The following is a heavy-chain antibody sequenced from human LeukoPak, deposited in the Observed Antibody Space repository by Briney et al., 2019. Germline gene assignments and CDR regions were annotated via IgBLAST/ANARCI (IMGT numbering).Heavy chain of an antibody. J-gene: IGHJ5*02. V-gene: IGHV3-9*01. D-gene: IGHD2-2*02. CDR3: AKASFPAPIIGLFDP. CDR1: GFTFADCA. Sequence: AGGSLRLSCAASGFTFADCAMHWVRQGPGKGLERVSGISWNSDSIGYADSVKGRFTISRDNARNSLYLQMNSLRDEDTALYYCAKASFPAPIIGLFDPWGQGTLVTVSS. CDR2: ISWNSDSI.